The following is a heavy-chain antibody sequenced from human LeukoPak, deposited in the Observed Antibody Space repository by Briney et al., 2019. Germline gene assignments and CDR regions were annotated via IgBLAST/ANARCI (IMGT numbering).Heavy chain of an antibody. CDR1: GFSFSSYW. CDR3: ASSHDSSGND. V-gene: IGHV3-7*01. J-gene: IGHJ4*02. D-gene: IGHD3-22*01. Sequence: GGSLRLSCAASGFSFSSYWMSWVRQAPGKGLEWVGNINQDERVIFYVDSVKGRFTISRDNAKNSLYLQMNSLRDDDTAIYYCASSHDSSGNDWGQGTLVTVTS. CDR2: INQDERVI.